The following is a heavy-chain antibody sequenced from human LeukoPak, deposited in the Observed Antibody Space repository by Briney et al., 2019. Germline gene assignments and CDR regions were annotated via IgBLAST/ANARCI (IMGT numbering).Heavy chain of an antibody. Sequence: SETLSLTCTVSGVSISSHYWSWIRQPPGKGLEWIAYLLDSVNTKDNPSLQSRLTLSADTSKNQFSLRLSSVTAADTAVYYCATIKRGSIFGYFDFWGQGIKVTVSS. CDR1: GVSISSHY. CDR3: ATIKRGSIFGYFDF. D-gene: IGHD5-18*01. V-gene: IGHV4-59*11. CDR2: LLDSVNT. J-gene: IGHJ4*02.